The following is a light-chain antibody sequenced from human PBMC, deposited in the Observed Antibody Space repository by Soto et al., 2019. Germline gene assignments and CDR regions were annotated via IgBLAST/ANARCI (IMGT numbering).Light chain of an antibody. Sequence: DIQMTQSPSSLSASVGDTITIACRASQSINNFLNWFQQKPGKAPKLLIYGASNLENGVASRFSGGGSGTDFTLTISSLQPEDFATYYCQQSYSRATSAFGPGTKVDIK. CDR3: QQSYSRATSA. V-gene: IGKV1-39*01. CDR1: QSINNF. J-gene: IGKJ3*01. CDR2: GAS.